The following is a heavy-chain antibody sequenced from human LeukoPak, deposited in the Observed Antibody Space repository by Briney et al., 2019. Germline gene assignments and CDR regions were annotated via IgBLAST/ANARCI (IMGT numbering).Heavy chain of an antibody. CDR3: AKVGGPNYYERYLDY. J-gene: IGHJ4*02. D-gene: IGHD3-22*01. CDR1: GFTFSSYA. Sequence: GGSLRLSCAASGFTFSSYAMSWVRQAPGKGLEWVSDISGSGGSTYYADSVKGRFTISRDNSKNTLYLQMNSLSAEDTAVYYCAKVGGPNYYERYLDYWGQGTLVTVSS. V-gene: IGHV3-23*01. CDR2: ISGSGGST.